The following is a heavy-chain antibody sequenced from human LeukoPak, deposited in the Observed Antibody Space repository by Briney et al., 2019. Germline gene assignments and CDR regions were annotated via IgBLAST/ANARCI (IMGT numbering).Heavy chain of an antibody. J-gene: IGHJ4*02. D-gene: IGHD6-19*01. CDR2: IYTSGST. Sequence: PSETLSLTCTVSGGSISSGSYYWSWIRQPAGKGLEWIGRIYTSGSTNYNPSLKSRVTISVDTSKNQFSLKLNSVTAADTAVYYCARHLLYPDYSSAWYVFDYWGQGTQVSVSP. CDR1: GGSISSGSYY. CDR3: ARHLLYPDYSSAWYVFDY. V-gene: IGHV4-61*02.